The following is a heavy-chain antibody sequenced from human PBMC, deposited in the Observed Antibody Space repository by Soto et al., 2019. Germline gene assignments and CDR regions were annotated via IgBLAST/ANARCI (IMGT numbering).Heavy chain of an antibody. V-gene: IGHV1-69*02. CDR3: ARVASSSSSDAFDI. J-gene: IGHJ3*02. D-gene: IGHD6-6*01. Sequence: SVKVSCKASGGTFSSYTISWVRQAPGQGLEWMGRIIPILGIANYAQKFQGRVTITADKSTSTAYMELSSLRSEDTAVYYCARVASSSSSDAFDIWGQGTMVTVSS. CDR2: IIPILGIA. CDR1: GGTFSSYT.